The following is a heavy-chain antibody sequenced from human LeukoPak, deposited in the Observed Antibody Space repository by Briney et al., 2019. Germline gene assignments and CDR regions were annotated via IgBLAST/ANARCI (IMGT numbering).Heavy chain of an antibody. CDR1: GFPFNEYS. CDR2: IGISSGNT. V-gene: IGHV3-11*06. Sequence: GGSLRLSCAASGFPFNEYSMNWLRQAPGEGLEGISYIGISSGNTKYADSVKGRFTISGDNAKKSLYLQMNSLRVEDTAVYYCARDHNYAFDNWGQGTLVTVSS. D-gene: IGHD1-1*01. CDR3: ARDHNYAFDN. J-gene: IGHJ4*02.